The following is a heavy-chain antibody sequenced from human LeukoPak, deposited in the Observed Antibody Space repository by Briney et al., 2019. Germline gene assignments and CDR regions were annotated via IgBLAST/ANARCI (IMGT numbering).Heavy chain of an antibody. CDR2: INHSGST. CDR1: GGSFSGYY. D-gene: IGHD1-20*01. V-gene: IGHV4-34*01. J-gene: IGHJ4*02. CDR3: ARGPLNFRIHYFDY. Sequence: SETLSLTCAVYGGSFSGYYWSWIRQPPGKGLEWIGEINHSGSTNYNPSLKGRVTISVDTSKNQFSLKLSSVTAADTAVYYCARGPLNFRIHYFDYWGQGTLVTVSS.